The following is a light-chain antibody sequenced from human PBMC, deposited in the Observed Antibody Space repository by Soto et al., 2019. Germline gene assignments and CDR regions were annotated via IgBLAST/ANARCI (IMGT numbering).Light chain of an antibody. Sequence: QSVLTQPPSASGTPGQRVTISCSGSSSNIGSNTVNWYQQLPGTAPKLLIYSNNQRPSGVPDRFSGSKSGTSASLAISGLHSEDEADYYCAAWDDSLNEVVFGGGTKLTVL. V-gene: IGLV1-44*01. CDR3: AAWDDSLNEVV. CDR2: SNN. CDR1: SSNIGSNT. J-gene: IGLJ2*01.